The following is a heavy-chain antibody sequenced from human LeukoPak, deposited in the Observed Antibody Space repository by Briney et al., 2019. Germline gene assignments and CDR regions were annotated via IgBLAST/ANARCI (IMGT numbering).Heavy chain of an antibody. D-gene: IGHD2-8*01. J-gene: IGHJ3*02. Sequence: ASVKVSCKASGYTFTSYAMNWVRQAPGQGLQWMGWINTNTGNPTYAQGFTGRFVFSLDTSVSTTYLQINSLKAEDTAVYYCAGGGYCTNGVCYTNAFDISGQGTMVTVSS. CDR3: AGGGYCTNGVCYTNAFDI. CDR1: GYTFTSYA. V-gene: IGHV7-4-1*02. CDR2: INTNTGNP.